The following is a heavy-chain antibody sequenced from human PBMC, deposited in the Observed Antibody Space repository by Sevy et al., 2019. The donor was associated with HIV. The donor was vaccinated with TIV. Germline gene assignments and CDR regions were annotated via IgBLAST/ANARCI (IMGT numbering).Heavy chain of an antibody. D-gene: IGHD2-15*01. CDR2: IWYDRINK. V-gene: IGHV3-33*01. Sequence: GGSLRLSCAASGFTFSSYGMHWVRQAPGKGLEWVAVIWYDRINKYYGDSVKGRFTISRDNSKNTVYLQMNSLRAEDTAVYYCARAGDIVEVVAHYGMDVWGQGTTVTVSS. CDR3: ARAGDIVEVVAHYGMDV. CDR1: GFTFSSYG. J-gene: IGHJ6*02.